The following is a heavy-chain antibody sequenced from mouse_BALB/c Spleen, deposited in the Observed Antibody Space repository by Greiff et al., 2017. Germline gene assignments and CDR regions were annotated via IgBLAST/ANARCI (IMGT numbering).Heavy chain of an antibody. CDR1: GFSLTSYG. Sequence: VKLMESGPGLVAPSQSLSITCTVSGFSLTSYGVHWVRQPPGKGLEWLGVIWAGGSTNYNSALMSRLSISKDNSKSQVFLKMNSLQTDDTAMYYCARGGDGNRAWFAYWGQGTLVTVSA. CDR2: IWAGGST. CDR3: ARGGDGNRAWFAY. J-gene: IGHJ3*01. D-gene: IGHD2-1*01. V-gene: IGHV2-9*02.